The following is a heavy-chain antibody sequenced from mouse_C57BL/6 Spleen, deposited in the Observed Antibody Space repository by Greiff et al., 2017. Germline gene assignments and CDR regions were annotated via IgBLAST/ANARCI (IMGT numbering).Heavy chain of an antibody. CDR2: IDPSDSST. D-gene: IGHD1-1*01. J-gene: IGHJ2*01. CDR1: GYTFTSYW. CDR3: ARRDYGSSYGD. Sequence: VQLQQPGAELVRPGTSVKLSCKASGYTFTSYWMHWVKQRPGQGLEWIGVIDPSDSSTNYNQKFKGKATLTVDTSSSTAYMQLSSLTSEDSAVYYCARRDYGSSYGDWGQGTTLTVSS. V-gene: IGHV1-59*01.